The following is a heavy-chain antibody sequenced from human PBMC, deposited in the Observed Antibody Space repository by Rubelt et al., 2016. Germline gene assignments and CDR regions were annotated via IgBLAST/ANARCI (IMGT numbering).Heavy chain of an antibody. V-gene: IGHV4-31*01. CDR3: ARELRWGESYYFDY. CDR2: IYYSGGT. D-gene: IGHD3-16*01. CDR1: GGSISSGGYY. J-gene: IGHJ4*02. Sequence: QVQLQESGPGLVKPSQTLSLTCTVSGGSISSGGYYWSWIRQHPGTGLEWIGYIYYSGGTYYNPSLKSLVTISVDTSKNQFSLKLSSVTAADTAVYYCARELRWGESYYFDYWGQGTLVTVSS.